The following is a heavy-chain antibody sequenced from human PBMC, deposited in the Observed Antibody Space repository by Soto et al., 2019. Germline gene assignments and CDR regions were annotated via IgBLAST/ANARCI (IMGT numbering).Heavy chain of an antibody. V-gene: IGHV1-69*13. D-gene: IGHD3-3*02. CDR2: IMPVFRRP. CDR3: ARDKDRPQLGGNYYYILDV. J-gene: IGHJ6*02. Sequence: SVTVACKASGYTFTDFGFSWVRQANGQGLEWVGGIMPVFRRPKYAQNFQGRVTISADESTSTAYMELSSLRSDDTAVYYCARDKDRPQLGGNYYYILDVWGQGTAVTVSS. CDR1: GYTFTDFG.